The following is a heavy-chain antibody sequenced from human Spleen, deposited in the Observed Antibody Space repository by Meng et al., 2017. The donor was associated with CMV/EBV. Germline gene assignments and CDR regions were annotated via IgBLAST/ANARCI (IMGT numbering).Heavy chain of an antibody. Sequence: ASVKVSCKASGYTFTSYGISWVRQAPGQGLEWMGWISAYNGNTNYAQKLQGRATMTTDTSTSTAYMELRSLRSDDTAVYYCARDERELPYEYSILMDVWGQGTTVTVSS. J-gene: IGHJ6*02. CDR1: GYTFTSYG. CDR2: ISAYNGNT. D-gene: IGHD6-6*01. CDR3: ARDERELPYEYSILMDV. V-gene: IGHV1-18*01.